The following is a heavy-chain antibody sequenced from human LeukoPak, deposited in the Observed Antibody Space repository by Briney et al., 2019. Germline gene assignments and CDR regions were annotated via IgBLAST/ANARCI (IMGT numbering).Heavy chain of an antibody. CDR2: IYSGDAT. CDR1: GITFSSTY. D-gene: IGHD3-22*01. V-gene: IGHV3-53*01. Sequence: GGSLRLSCEASGITFSSTYMSWVRQAPGKGLEWVSVIYSGDATYYADSVKGRFTISRDNSKNTLYLQMNSLRAEDTAVYYCARVTMIVVVTPVRFFDYWGQGTLVTVSS. CDR3: ARVTMIVVVTPVRFFDY. J-gene: IGHJ4*02.